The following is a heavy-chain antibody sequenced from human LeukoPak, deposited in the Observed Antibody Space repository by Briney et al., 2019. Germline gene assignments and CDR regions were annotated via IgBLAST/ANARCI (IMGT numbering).Heavy chain of an antibody. D-gene: IGHD6-13*01. V-gene: IGHV4-59*01. CDR1: GGSISSYY. CDR2: IYYSGST. CDR3: ARDSYSSSWPLNWFDP. Sequence: SETLSLTCTVSGGSISSYYWSWIRQPPGKGLEWIGYIYYSGSTNYNPSLKSRVTISVDTSKNQFSLKLSSVTAADTAVYYCARDSYSSSWPLNWFDPWGQGTLVTVSP. J-gene: IGHJ5*02.